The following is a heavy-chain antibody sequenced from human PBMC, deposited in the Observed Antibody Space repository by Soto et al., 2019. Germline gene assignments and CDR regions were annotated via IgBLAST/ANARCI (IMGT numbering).Heavy chain of an antibody. V-gene: IGHV4-31*03. Sequence: QVQLQESGPGLVKPSETLSLTCTVSGDSISGGASFWSWIRQPPGKGLGGIPNVYYSGSSYYNPSLKSRLTISVDTTKNQFSLQLKSMTAADTAVYYCAKLSCTSSTCYFPGWFDPWGQGTLVTVSS. J-gene: IGHJ5*02. CDR3: AKLSCTSSTCYFPGWFDP. CDR2: VYYSGSS. D-gene: IGHD2-2*01. CDR1: GDSISGGASF.